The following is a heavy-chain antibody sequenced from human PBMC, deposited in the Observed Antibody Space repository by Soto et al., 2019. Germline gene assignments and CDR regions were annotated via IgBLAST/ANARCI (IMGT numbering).Heavy chain of an antibody. V-gene: IGHV4-39*01. D-gene: IGHD2-2*01. CDR3: ASTPPYRYCSSTSCYVVY. J-gene: IGHJ4*02. Sequence: SETLSLTFTVCGGSISSSSYYWGWIRQPPGKGLEWIGSIYYSGSTYYNPSLKSRVTISVDTSKNQFSLKLSSVTAADTAVYYCASTPPYRYCSSTSCYVVYWGQGTLVTVSS. CDR2: IYYSGST. CDR1: GGSISSSSYY.